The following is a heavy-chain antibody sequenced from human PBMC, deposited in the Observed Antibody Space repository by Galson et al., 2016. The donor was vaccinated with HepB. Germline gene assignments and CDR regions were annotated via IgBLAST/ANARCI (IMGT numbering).Heavy chain of an antibody. D-gene: IGHD2-15*01. Sequence: SVKVSCKASGYTFTSYAIHWVRQAPGQRLEWMGWTNNANGNTEYSQSFQGRVTFTRDTCASTAYMELSSMKTEDTAVYYGARGRGVDVWGRGILVTVT. CDR1: GYTFTSYA. V-gene: IGHV1-3*04. J-gene: IGHJ4*01. CDR3: ARGRGVDV. CDR2: TNNANGNT.